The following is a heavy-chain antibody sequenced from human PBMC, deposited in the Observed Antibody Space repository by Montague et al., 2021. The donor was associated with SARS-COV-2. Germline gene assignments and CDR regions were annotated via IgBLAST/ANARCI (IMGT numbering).Heavy chain of an antibody. CDR1: GFSFSSYG. D-gene: IGHD3-10*01. V-gene: IGHV3-33*06. Sequence: SLRLSCAASGFSFSSYGMHWVRQAPGKGLEWVAATWYDGSNKYYADSVKGRFTISRDNSKNTLSLQMNSLRAEDTAVYYCAKDHQNYYGSGSYYNYYYNGMDVWGQGTTDTVSS. J-gene: IGHJ6*02. CDR3: AKDHQNYYGSGSYYNYYYNGMDV. CDR2: TWYDGSNK.